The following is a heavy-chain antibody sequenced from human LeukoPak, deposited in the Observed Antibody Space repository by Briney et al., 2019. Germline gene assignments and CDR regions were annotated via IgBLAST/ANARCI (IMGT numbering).Heavy chain of an antibody. Sequence: GGSLRLSCAASGFTFSSYAMSWVRQAPGKGLEWVSAISGSGGSTYYADSVKGRFTISRDNSKNTVYLQMNSLRAEDTAVYYCAKDRDTYYYGSGSYPFDYWGQGTLVAVSS. V-gene: IGHV3-23*01. CDR3: AKDRDTYYYGSGSYPFDY. CDR2: ISGSGGST. J-gene: IGHJ4*02. D-gene: IGHD3-10*01. CDR1: GFTFSSYA.